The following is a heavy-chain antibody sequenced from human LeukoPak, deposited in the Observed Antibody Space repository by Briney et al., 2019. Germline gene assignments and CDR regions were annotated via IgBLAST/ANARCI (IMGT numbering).Heavy chain of an antibody. CDR3: AKRGVVIRVILVGFHKATYYFDS. CDR1: GITVSNYG. D-gene: IGHD3-22*01. J-gene: IGHJ4*02. Sequence: GGSLRLSCAVSGITVSNYGMSWVRQTPGKELEWVAGISDSGGSTSYADSVKGRFTISRDNPKNTLYLQMNSLRAEDTAVYFCAKRGVVIRVILVGFHKATYYFDSWGQGALVTVSS. V-gene: IGHV3-23*01. CDR2: ISDSGGST.